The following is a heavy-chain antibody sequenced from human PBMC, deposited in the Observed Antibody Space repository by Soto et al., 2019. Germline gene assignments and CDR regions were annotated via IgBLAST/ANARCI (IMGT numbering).Heavy chain of an antibody. V-gene: IGHV3-7*03. CDR2: IIKDGSEK. Sequence: PGESLRLSCAASGFTFSNYWMTWVRQAPGKGLEWVADIIKDGSEKSYVDSVKGRFTISRDNAKSSLYLEMNSLRVEDTAMYYCARDWGGLGYWGQGTLVTVSS. CDR3: ARDWGGLGY. J-gene: IGHJ4*02. D-gene: IGHD3-10*01. CDR1: GFTFSNYW.